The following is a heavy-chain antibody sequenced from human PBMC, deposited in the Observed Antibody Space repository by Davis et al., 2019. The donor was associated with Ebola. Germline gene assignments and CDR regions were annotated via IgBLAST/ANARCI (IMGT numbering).Heavy chain of an antibody. J-gene: IGHJ6*02. D-gene: IGHD2-2*01. CDR2: IKQDGSEK. V-gene: IGHV3-7*01. Sequence: GESLKISCAASGFTFSSYWMSWVRQAPGKGLEWVANIKQDGSEKYYVDSMKGRFTISRDNAKNSLYLQMNSLRAEDTAVYYCARGLYCSSTSCYDYGMDVWGQGTTVTVSS. CDR3: ARGLYCSSTSCYDYGMDV. CDR1: GFTFSSYW.